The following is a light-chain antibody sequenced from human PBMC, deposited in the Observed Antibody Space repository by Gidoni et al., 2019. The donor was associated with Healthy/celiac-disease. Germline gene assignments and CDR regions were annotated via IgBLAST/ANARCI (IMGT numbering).Light chain of an antibody. Sequence: IQMTQSPSTLSASVGDRVTITCRASQSISSWLAWYQQKPGKAHKLLIYKASSLESGVPSRFSGSGSGTEFTLTISSLQPDDFVTYYCQQYNSYSLTFGQGTKVEIK. V-gene: IGKV1-5*03. CDR1: QSISSW. J-gene: IGKJ1*01. CDR2: KAS. CDR3: QQYNSYSLT.